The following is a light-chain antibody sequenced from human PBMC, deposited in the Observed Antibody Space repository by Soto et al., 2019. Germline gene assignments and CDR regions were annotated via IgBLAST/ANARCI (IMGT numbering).Light chain of an antibody. CDR2: SAS. Sequence: EIVMTQSPATLSVSPGERATLSCRASQSVSSNLAWYQHKPGQAPRLLIYSASTRATCLPARFSGRGSGTEVTLTINSLQSDDFAVYYCQHYNNWPYTCGQGTKLEIK. V-gene: IGKV3-15*01. J-gene: IGKJ2*01. CDR3: QHYNNWPYT. CDR1: QSVSSN.